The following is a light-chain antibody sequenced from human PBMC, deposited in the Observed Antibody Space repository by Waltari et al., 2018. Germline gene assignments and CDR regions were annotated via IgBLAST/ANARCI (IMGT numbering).Light chain of an antibody. CDR3: GTWDNSVSVSV. V-gene: IGLV1-51*02. CDR2: ENN. Sequence: QSVLTQPPSVSAAPGQKVTISCSGASTYNFVSWYQQVPGTAPKLLIYENNKRPQGSPDRFSGAKSGPSATLVITGLQTGDEADYYCGTWDNSVSVSVFGGGTKLTVL. J-gene: IGLJ3*02. CDR1: STYNF.